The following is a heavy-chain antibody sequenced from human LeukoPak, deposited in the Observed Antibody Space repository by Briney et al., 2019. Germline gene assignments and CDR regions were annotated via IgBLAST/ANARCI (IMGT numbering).Heavy chain of an antibody. D-gene: IGHD6-13*01. CDR2: IYYSGST. CDR1: GGSISSYY. V-gene: IGHV4-30-4*01. J-gene: IGHJ3*02. Sequence: SETLSLTCTVSGGSISSYYWSWIRQPPGKGLEWIGYIYYSGSTYYNPSLKSRVTISVDTSKNQFSLKLSSVTAADTAVYYCARSIGSSWYGYAFDIWGQGTMVTVSS. CDR3: ARSIGSSWYGYAFDI.